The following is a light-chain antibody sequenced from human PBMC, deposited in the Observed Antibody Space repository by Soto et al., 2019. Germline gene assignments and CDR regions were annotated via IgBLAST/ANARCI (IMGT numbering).Light chain of an antibody. CDR3: QQLYSYPIT. V-gene: IGKV1-9*01. CDR1: QGISSY. J-gene: IGKJ5*01. CDR2: AAS. Sequence: DIQLTQSPSFLSASVGDRVTITCRASQGISSYLAWYQQRPGKAPKLLIYAASTLQSGVSSRFSGSASGTEFTLTVSSLQPEDFATYYCQQLYSYPITFGQGTRLEIK.